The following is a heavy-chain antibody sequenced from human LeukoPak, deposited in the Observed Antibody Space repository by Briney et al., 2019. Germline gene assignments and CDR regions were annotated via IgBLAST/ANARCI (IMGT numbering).Heavy chain of an antibody. J-gene: IGHJ6*03. CDR2: IYYSGRI. Sequence: PSETLSLTCTVSGDSITSYYWSWIRQPPGKGLEWIAYIYYSGRIKYNPSLNSRATISLDTSKNQVSLRLSAVTAADTATYYCARSSAIWYPNYMDVWGKGATVTVSS. V-gene: IGHV4-59*01. CDR1: GDSITSYY. D-gene: IGHD2-2*01. CDR3: ARSSAIWYPNYMDV.